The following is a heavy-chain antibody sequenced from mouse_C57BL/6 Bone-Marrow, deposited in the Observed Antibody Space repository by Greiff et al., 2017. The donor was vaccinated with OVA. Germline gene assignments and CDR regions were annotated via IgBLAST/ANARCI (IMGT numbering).Heavy chain of an antibody. CDR3: TAPTVVAKRYFDV. CDR1: GFTFSNYW. CDR2: IRLKSDNYAT. V-gene: IGHV6-3*01. Sequence: EVQVVESGGGLVQPGGSMKLSCVASGFTFSNYWMNWVRQSPEKGLEWVAQIRLKSDNYATHYAESVKGRFTISRDDSKSSVYLQMNNLRAEDTGIYYCTAPTVVAKRYFDVWGTGTTVTVSS. J-gene: IGHJ1*03. D-gene: IGHD1-1*01.